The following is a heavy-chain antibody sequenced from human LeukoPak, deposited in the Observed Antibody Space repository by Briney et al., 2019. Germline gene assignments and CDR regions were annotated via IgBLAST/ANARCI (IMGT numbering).Heavy chain of an antibody. V-gene: IGHV3-23*01. D-gene: IGHD2-21*02. CDR2: ISGSGGST. Sequence: AGGSLRLSCAASGFTFSGSAMHWVRQAPGKGLEWVSGISGSGGSTYYADSVKGRFTISRDNSKNTLYLQMNSLRAEDTAVYYCAKFGNCGGDCYQWFDCWGQGTLVTVSS. CDR1: GFTFSGSA. J-gene: IGHJ4*02. CDR3: AKFGNCGGDCYQWFDC.